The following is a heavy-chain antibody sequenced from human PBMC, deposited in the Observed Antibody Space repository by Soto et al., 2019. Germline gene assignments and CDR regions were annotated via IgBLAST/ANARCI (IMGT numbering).Heavy chain of an antibody. CDR2: INHSGST. D-gene: IGHD3-3*01. Sequence: SETLSLTCAVYGGSFSGYYWSWIRQPPGKGLEWIGEINHSGSTNYNPSLKSRVTISVDTSKNQFSLKLSSVTAADTAVYYFARVVDDFWSGYYPALYWYFDLWGRGTLVTVSS. CDR3: ARVVDDFWSGYYPALYWYFDL. CDR1: GGSFSGYY. J-gene: IGHJ2*01. V-gene: IGHV4-34*01.